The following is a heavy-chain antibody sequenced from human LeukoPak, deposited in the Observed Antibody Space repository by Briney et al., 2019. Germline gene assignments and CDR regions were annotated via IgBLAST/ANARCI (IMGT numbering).Heavy chain of an antibody. CDR2: ISSDGSTT. Sequence: GGSLRLSCAASGFTFSSYWMHWVRQAPGEGLVWVSRISSDGSTTTHADSVKGRFIISRDNANNTLYLQMHSLRAEDTAVYYCARDLEIGLISYFDYWGQGTLVTVSS. J-gene: IGHJ4*02. CDR3: ARDLEIGLISYFDY. V-gene: IGHV3-74*01. CDR1: GFTFSSYW. D-gene: IGHD3/OR15-3a*01.